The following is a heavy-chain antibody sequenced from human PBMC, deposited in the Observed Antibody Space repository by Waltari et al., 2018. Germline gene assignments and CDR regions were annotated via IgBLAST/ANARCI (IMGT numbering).Heavy chain of an antibody. CDR1: GDSLRSTYV. V-gene: IGHV4-4*02. CDR2: VRGSGTT. Sequence: QLQLQESGPGLVKPSGTLSLSCAVSGDSLRSTYVWNWVRQSPQTGLEWMGQVRGSGTTNYNPSFASRVTISLDTSNNQFSLKVTSATAADTAVYYCARDRGRGLYLDTWGPGILVSVSP. D-gene: IGHD2-15*01. J-gene: IGHJ5*02. CDR3: ARDRGRGLYLDT.